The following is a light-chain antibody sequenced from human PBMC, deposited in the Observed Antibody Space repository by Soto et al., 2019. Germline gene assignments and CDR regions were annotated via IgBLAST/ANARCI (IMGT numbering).Light chain of an antibody. CDR3: SSYTSSIL. CDR2: DVS. V-gene: IGLV2-14*01. Sequence: QSALTQPASVSGSPGQSITISCTGTSSDVGGYNYVFWYQQHPGKAPKLMIYDVSNRPSGVSNRFSGSKSGNTASLTISGLQAEDEADYYCSSYTSSILFGGGTKLTVL. J-gene: IGLJ2*01. CDR1: SSDVGGYNY.